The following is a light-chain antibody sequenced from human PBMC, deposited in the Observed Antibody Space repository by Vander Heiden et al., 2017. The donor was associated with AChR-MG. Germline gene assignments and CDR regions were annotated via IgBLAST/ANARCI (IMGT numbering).Light chain of an antibody. J-gene: IGLJ2*01. CDR1: SSDVGGYNY. CDR2: EVS. V-gene: IGLV2-8*01. CDR3: SSYAGSNTVV. Sequence: SALTQPPSPSGSPGQSVTISGTGASSDVGGYNYVCWYQQHPGKARELMIYEVSKRPAGVPDRFSGAKSGNTASLTVSGRQAEEEDDYYGSSYAGSNTVVFGGGTKLTVL.